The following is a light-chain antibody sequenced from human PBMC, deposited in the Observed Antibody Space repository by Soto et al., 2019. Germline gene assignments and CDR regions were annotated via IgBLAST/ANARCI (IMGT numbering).Light chain of an antibody. CDR1: QSVTNNY. CDR3: QQVAYSPRT. J-gene: IGKJ2*01. V-gene: IGKV3-20*01. Sequence: EIVLTQSPATLSLSPGERGTLSCRASQSVTNNYLAWYQQKPGQAPRLLIYGASRRAAGIPDRFSGSGSGTEFTLTISRLEPEDFAVYYCQQVAYSPRTFGQGTKLEIK. CDR2: GAS.